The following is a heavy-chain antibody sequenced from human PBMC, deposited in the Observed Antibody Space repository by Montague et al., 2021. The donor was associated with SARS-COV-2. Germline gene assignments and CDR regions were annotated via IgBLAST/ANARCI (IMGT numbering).Heavy chain of an antibody. CDR3: ARGQVTIFGVLIMLPAAGALDI. CDR1: GGSFSGYY. Sequence: ETLSLTCAVYGGSFSGYYWSWIRQPPGMGLEWIGEVNHSGSTNYNPSLKSRVTISVDTSKNQFSLKMNSVSAADTAVYYCARGQVTIFGVLIMLPAAGALDIWGRGTMVSVSS. D-gene: IGHD3-3*01. V-gene: IGHV4-34*01. J-gene: IGHJ3*02. CDR2: VNHSGST.